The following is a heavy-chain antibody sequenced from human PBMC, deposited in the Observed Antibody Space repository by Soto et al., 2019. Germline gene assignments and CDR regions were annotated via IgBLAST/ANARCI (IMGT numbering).Heavy chain of an antibody. CDR2: IIPILGIA. V-gene: IGHV1-69*02. D-gene: IGHD6-13*01. CDR1: GGTFSSYT. CDR3: ARALSSWPSSH. Sequence: QVQLVQSGAEVKKPGSSVKVSCKASGGTFSSYTISWVRQAPGQGLEWMGRIIPILGIANYAQKFRGRVTITADKSTSTAYMELSSLRSEDTAVYYCARALSSWPSSHWGQGTLVTVSS. J-gene: IGHJ1*01.